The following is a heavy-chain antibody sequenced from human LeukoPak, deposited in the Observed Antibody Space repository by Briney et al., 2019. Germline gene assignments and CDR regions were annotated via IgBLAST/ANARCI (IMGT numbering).Heavy chain of an antibody. V-gene: IGHV1-2*02. J-gene: IGHJ3*02. D-gene: IGHD6-19*01. CDR2: INPNSGGT. CDR3: ASISSGWYEEAFDI. CDR1: GYTFTGYY. Sequence: ASVKVSCKASGYTFTGYYKHWVRQAPGQGLEWMGWINPNSGGTNYAQKFQGRVTMTRDTSISTAYMELSRLRSDDTAVYYCASISSGWYEEAFDIWGQGTMVTVSS.